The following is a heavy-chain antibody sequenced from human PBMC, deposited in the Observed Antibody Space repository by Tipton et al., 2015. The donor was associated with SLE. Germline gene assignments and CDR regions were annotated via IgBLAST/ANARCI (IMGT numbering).Heavy chain of an antibody. CDR1: GFTFSSYS. CDR2: ISRNSGYK. Sequence: GSLRLSCAASGFTFSSYSMNWVRQAPGKGLEWVSSISRNSGYKHYADSVKGRFTISRDNAKNSLYLQMNSLRVEDTAVYYCAKDPYCSSASCYMPWGQGTLVTVSS. J-gene: IGHJ4*02. D-gene: IGHD2-2*02. V-gene: IGHV3-21*06. CDR3: AKDPYCSSASCYMP.